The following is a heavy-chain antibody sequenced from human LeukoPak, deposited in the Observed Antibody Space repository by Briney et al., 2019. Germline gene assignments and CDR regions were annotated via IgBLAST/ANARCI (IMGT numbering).Heavy chain of an antibody. V-gene: IGHV3-21*01. J-gene: IGHJ4*02. Sequence: GGSLRLSCATSGFTFTDYTVNWVRQAPGEGLEWVSSISSSSSYIYYADSVKGRFTISRDNAKNSLYLQMNSLRAEDTAVYYCARGGIAAAGKFGYWGQGTLVTVSS. CDR2: ISSSSSYI. CDR1: GFTFTDYT. CDR3: ARGGIAAAGKFGY. D-gene: IGHD6-13*01.